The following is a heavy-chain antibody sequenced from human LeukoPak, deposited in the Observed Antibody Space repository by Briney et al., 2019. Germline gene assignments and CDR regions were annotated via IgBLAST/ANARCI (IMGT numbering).Heavy chain of an antibody. CDR3: ARCTYNYYCYYMDV. CDR1: GFTFSSYS. D-gene: IGHD1-1*01. Sequence: GGSLRLSCAASGFTFSSYSMNWVRQAPGKGLEWVSSISTSSSYIYYADSVKGRFTISRDNAKNSLYLQMNSLRAENTAVYYCARCTYNYYCYYMDVWGKGTTLTVSS. J-gene: IGHJ6*03. CDR2: ISTSSSYI. V-gene: IGHV3-21*01.